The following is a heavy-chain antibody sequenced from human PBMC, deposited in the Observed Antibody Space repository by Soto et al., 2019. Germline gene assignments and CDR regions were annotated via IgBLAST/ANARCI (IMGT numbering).Heavy chain of an antibody. CDR1: GGSFSDYI. CDR3: ARLGEYCQPLDL. J-gene: IGHJ5*02. V-gene: IGHV4-34*01. D-gene: IGHD2-15*01. Sequence: PSETLSLTCDVYGGSFSDYIWTWIRQTPGKGLQWIGQINHSGSANYNPSLKSRVTISVHTSSSQFSLELSSVTAADTAVYYCARLGEYCQPLDLWGPGTLDPVS. CDR2: INHSGSA.